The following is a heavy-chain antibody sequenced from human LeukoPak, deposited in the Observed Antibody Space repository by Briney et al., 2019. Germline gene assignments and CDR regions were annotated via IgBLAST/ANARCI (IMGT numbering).Heavy chain of an antibody. CDR1: GGSISSGDYY. V-gene: IGHV4-30-4*08. J-gene: IGHJ4*02. CDR2: IYYSGST. D-gene: IGHD2-8*01. Sequence: PSQTLSLTCTVSGGSISSGDYYWSWIRQPPGKGLEWIGYIYYSGSTYYNPSLKSRVTISVDTSKSQFSLKLSSVTAADTAVYYCARLSGPVMVYAIEVDCWGQGTLVTVSS. CDR3: ARLSGPVMVYAIEVDC.